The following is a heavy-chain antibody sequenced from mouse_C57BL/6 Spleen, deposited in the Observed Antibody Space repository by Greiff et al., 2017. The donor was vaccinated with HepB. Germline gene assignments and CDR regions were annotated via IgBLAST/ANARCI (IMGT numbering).Heavy chain of an antibody. CDR3: ASHDGYGAMDY. CDR1: GYTFTSYW. J-gene: IGHJ4*01. D-gene: IGHD2-3*01. Sequence: QVQLQQPGAELVKPGASVKLSCKASGYTFTSYWMHWVKQRPGQGLEWIGRIHPNSGSTNYNEKFKSKATLTVDKSSSTAYMQLSSLTSEDSAVYYCASHDGYGAMDYWGQGTSVTVSS. V-gene: IGHV1-64*01. CDR2: IHPNSGST.